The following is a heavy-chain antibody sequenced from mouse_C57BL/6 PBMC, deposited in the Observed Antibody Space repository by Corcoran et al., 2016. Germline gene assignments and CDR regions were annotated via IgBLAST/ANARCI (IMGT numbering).Heavy chain of an antibody. CDR3: ARRRYAMDY. J-gene: IGHJ4*01. Sequence: QVTLKESGPGILQSSQTLSLTCSFSGFSLSTSGMGVSWIRQPSGKGLEWRAHIYWDDDKRYNPSLKSRLTISKDTSRNQVFLKITSVDTADTATYYCARRRYAMDYWGQGTSVTVSS. CDR1: GFSLSTSGMG. V-gene: IGHV8-12*01. CDR2: IYWDDDK.